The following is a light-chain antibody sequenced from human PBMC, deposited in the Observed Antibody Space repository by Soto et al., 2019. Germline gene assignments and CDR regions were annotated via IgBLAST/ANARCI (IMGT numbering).Light chain of an antibody. CDR2: DDD. CDR1: SSNIGGNS. Sequence: QTVLTQPPSVSAAPGQRVTISYSGSSSNIGGNSVSWYQQLPGTAPKLLIYDDDKRPSGIPDRFSGSKTDTSAPPGITGFQTGDEDDHYFGSCNSSLSTYVFGTETKVTVL. J-gene: IGLJ1*01. CDR3: GSCNSSLSTYV. V-gene: IGLV1-51*01.